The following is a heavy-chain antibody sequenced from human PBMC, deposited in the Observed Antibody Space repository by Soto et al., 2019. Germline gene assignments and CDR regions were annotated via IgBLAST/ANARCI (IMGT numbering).Heavy chain of an antibody. CDR2: ISYDGSNK. CDR3: ARDLGPYYYDSSGYYPVPPFY. J-gene: IGHJ4*02. V-gene: IGHV3-30-3*01. Sequence: LGGSLRLSCAASGFTFSSYAMHWVRQAPGKGLEWVAVISYDGSNKYYADSVKGRFTISRDNSKNTLYLQMNSLRAEDTAVYYCARDLGPYYYDSSGYYPVPPFYWGQGTLVTVSS. CDR1: GFTFSSYA. D-gene: IGHD3-22*01.